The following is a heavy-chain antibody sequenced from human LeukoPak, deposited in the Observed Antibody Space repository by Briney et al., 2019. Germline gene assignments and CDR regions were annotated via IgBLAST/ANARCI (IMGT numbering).Heavy chain of an antibody. V-gene: IGHV3-66*01. D-gene: IGHD1-26*01. Sequence: GGSLRLSCAASGFTFSDYYMSWIRQAPGKGLEWVSVIYSGGSTYYADSVKGRFTISRDNSKNTLYLQMNSLRAEDTAVYYCASSSGSYLYFDYWGQGTLVTVSS. CDR3: ASSSGSYLYFDY. CDR1: GFTFSDYY. CDR2: IYSGGST. J-gene: IGHJ4*02.